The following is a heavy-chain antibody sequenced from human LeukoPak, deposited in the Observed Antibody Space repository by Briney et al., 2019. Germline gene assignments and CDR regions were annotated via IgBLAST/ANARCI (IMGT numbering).Heavy chain of an antibody. CDR1: GFIFSSYD. Sequence: GGSLRLSCAASGFIFSSYDINWLRQAPGQGLEWISSISSSSSYIYYADSVRGRFTISRDNAKHSVFLQMNRLRAEDTAVYYCARAPSIATTVDIWGLGTMVTVSS. D-gene: IGHD6-6*01. J-gene: IGHJ3*02. CDR3: ARAPSIATTVDI. V-gene: IGHV3-21*01. CDR2: ISSSSSYI.